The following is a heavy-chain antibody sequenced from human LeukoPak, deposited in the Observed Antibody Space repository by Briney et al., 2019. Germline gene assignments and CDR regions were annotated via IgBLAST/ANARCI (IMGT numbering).Heavy chain of an antibody. V-gene: IGHV7-4-1*02. D-gene: IGHD3-22*01. Sequence: ASVKVSCKASGYTFTSYAMNWVRQAPGQGLEWMGWINTNTGNPTYAQGFTGRFVFSLDTSVSTAYLQISSLKAEDTAVYYCARGVMTAVITLDAFDIWGQGTMVTVSS. CDR1: GYTFTSYA. CDR3: ARGVMTAVITLDAFDI. CDR2: INTNTGNP. J-gene: IGHJ3*02.